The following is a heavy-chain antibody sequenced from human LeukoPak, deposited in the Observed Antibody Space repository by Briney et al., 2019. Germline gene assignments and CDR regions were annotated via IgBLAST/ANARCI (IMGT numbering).Heavy chain of an antibody. D-gene: IGHD3-10*01. CDR2: INPNSGGT. J-gene: IGHJ5*02. CDR3: ARVPFGDQNWFDP. CDR1: GYTFTGYY. V-gene: IGHV1-2*02. Sequence: GASVKVSCKASGYTFTGYYMHWARQAPGQGLEWMGWINPNSGGTNYAQEFQGRVTMTRDTSISTAYMELSRLRSDDTAVYYCARVPFGDQNWFDPWGQGTLVTVSS.